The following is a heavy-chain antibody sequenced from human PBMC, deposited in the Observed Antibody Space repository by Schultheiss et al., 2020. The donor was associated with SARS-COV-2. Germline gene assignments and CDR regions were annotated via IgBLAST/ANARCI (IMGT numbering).Heavy chain of an antibody. CDR3: AKDRPRQRGSSYLYGMDV. Sequence: GGSLRLSCAASGFTVSSYGMHWVRQAPGKGLEWVAVIWYDGSNKYYADSVKGRFTISRDNSKNTLYLQMNSLRAEDTAVYYCAKDRPRQRGSSYLYGMDVWGQGTTVTVSS. CDR2: IWYDGSNK. D-gene: IGHD6-13*01. J-gene: IGHJ6*02. CDR1: GFTVSSYG. V-gene: IGHV3-30*02.